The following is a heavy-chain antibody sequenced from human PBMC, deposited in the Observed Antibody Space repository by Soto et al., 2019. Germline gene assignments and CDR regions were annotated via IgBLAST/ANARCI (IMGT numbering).Heavy chain of an antibody. Sequence: QVQLVESGGGVVQPGRSLRLSCAASGFNFSSYGMHWVRQAPGKGLEWVAVILSDGNNKFYADSVKGRFTISRDNSKNTLYLQMDSLRVEDTAVYYCAKGRGNYWAIDSWGQGTLVTVSS. CDR2: ILSDGNNK. J-gene: IGHJ4*02. CDR1: GFNFSSYG. CDR3: AKGRGNYWAIDS. D-gene: IGHD1-7*01. V-gene: IGHV3-30*18.